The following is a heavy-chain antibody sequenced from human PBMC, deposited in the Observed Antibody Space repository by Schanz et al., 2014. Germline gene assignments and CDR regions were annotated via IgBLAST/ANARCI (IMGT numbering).Heavy chain of an antibody. CDR3: ATNGDTFDIVRDYQFDY. V-gene: IGHV3-7*01. CDR1: GFMFRRYW. CDR2: IEPDGFEK. D-gene: IGHD3-10*01. J-gene: IGHJ4*02. Sequence: EVQLVESGGGLVQPGGSLRLSCAGSGFMFRRYWMSWVRQAPGKGLEWVANIEPDGFEKYYVDSVKSRFTISRDNAQNSFYLQMNSLRAEDTAVYYCATNGDTFDIVRDYQFDYWGQGTLVIVSS.